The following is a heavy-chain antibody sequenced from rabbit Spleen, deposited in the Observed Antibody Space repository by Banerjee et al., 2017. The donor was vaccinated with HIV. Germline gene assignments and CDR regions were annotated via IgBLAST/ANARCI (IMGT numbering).Heavy chain of an antibody. J-gene: IGHJ4*01. D-gene: IGHD3-1*01. CDR2: ITIGSGNT. V-gene: IGHV1S40*01. Sequence: QSLEESGGGLVEPGASLTLTCKASGFSFSSGHDMCWGRQAAGKGQEWVGCITIGSGNTWYATWAKGRSTSSETSSTTVTLQTTSLTAADTASYFCARNVYHGNLWGQGTLVTVS. CDR1: GFSFSSGHD. CDR3: ARNVYHGNL.